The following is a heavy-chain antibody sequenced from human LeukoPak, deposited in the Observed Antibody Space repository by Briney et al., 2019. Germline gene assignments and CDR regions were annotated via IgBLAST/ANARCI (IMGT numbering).Heavy chain of an antibody. J-gene: IGHJ4*02. CDR1: GGSFSGYY. CDR3: ARDRRNYYDRIFDY. D-gene: IGHD3-22*01. Sequence: PSETLSLTCAVYGGSFSGYYWSWIRQPPGKGLEWIGYIYYSGSTYYNPSLKSRVTISVDTSKNQFSLKLSSVTAADTAVYYCARDRRNYYDRIFDYWGQGTLVTVSS. V-gene: IGHV4-34*09. CDR2: IYYSGST.